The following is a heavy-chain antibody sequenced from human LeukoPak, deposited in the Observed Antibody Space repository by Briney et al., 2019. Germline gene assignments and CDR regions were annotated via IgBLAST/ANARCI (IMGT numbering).Heavy chain of an antibody. CDR3: ARGGWYPSDY. CDR1: GGSFSGYY. J-gene: IGHJ4*02. V-gene: IGHV4-34*01. CDR2: INHSGST. D-gene: IGHD6-19*01. Sequence: SETLSLTCAVYGGSFSGYYWSWIRQPPGKGLEWIGEINHSGSTNYNPSLKSRVTISVDTSKNQFSLKLSSVTAADTAVYYCARGGWYPSDYWGQGTLVTVSS.